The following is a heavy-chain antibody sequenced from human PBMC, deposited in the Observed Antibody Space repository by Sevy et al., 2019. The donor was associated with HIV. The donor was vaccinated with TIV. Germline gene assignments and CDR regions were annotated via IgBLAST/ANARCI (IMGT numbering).Heavy chain of an antibody. J-gene: IGHJ4*02. Sequence: GGCLRLSCALSGFIFSGYSMTWVRQAPGKGLEWVSYISSSSDIIYYADSVKGRFTISRDNARNSLYLQMNSLRDEDTAVYYCARTIAAAETFDYWGQGALVTVSS. CDR3: ARTIAAAETFDY. CDR1: GFIFSGYS. V-gene: IGHV3-48*02. CDR2: ISSSSDII. D-gene: IGHD6-25*01.